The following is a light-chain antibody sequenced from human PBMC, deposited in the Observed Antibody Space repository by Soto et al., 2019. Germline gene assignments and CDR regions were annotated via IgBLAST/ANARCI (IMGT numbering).Light chain of an antibody. Sequence: FTQSPGTRSFSHWEIATLSFMAIQSVSSSYLAWYQQKPGQAPRLLIYGASSRATGIPDRFSGSGSGTDFTLTISRLEPEDFAVYYCQQYGSSPPWTFGQGTKVDIK. CDR3: QQYGSSPPWT. J-gene: IGKJ1*01. CDR1: QSVSSSY. V-gene: IGKV3-20*01. CDR2: GAS.